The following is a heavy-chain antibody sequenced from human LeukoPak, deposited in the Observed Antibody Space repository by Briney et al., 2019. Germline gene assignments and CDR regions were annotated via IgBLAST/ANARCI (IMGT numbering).Heavy chain of an antibody. Sequence: ASVKVSCKASGYTFTSYYMHWVRQAPGQGLEWMGWINPNSGGTKSTQKFQGRATMARDTSISTAYMELSRLRSDDTAVYYCARDLLHVYYYDSSGYVRGAFDIWGQGTMVTVSS. CDR2: INPNSGGT. CDR1: GYTFTSYY. V-gene: IGHV1-2*02. D-gene: IGHD3-22*01. CDR3: ARDLLHVYYYDSSGYVRGAFDI. J-gene: IGHJ3*02.